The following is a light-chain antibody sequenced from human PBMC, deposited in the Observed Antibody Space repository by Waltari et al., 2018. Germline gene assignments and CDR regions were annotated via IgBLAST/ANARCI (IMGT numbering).Light chain of an antibody. CDR3: QQYGSSSPLT. CDR2: GAS. J-gene: IGKJ4*01. V-gene: IGKV3-20*01. CDR1: QSVSSSY. Sequence: EIVLTQSPGTLSLSPGERATISCRASQSVSSSYLAWYQQKPGQAPRLLIYGASSRATGIPDRFSGSGSGTDFTLTISRLEPEDFAVYYCQQYGSSSPLTFGGGTKVEIK.